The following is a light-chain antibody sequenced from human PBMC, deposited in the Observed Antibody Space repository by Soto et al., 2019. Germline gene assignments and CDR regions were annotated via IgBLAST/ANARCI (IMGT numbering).Light chain of an antibody. Sequence: QSALTQPASVSGSPGQSITISCTGTSSDVGGYKYVSWFQQYPGKVPKLMIYEVSNRPSGVSNRFSGSKSGNTASLTISGLQAEDEADYYCSSYTSSSTLVFGGGTKLTVL. CDR2: EVS. J-gene: IGLJ2*01. CDR1: SSDVGGYKY. CDR3: SSYTSSSTLV. V-gene: IGLV2-14*01.